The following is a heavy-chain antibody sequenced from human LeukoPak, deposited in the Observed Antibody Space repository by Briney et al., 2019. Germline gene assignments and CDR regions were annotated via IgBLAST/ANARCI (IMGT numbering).Heavy chain of an antibody. J-gene: IGHJ6*03. V-gene: IGHV3-11*01. Sequence: PGGSLRLSCAASKFTFSVYYMSWIRQAPGKGLEWVSYISNSGDTIHYADSVKGRFTISRDNAKNSLYLQMNSLRAEDTAVYYCAREKAAAGAGDYMDVWGKGTTVTVSS. CDR1: KFTFSVYY. CDR3: AREKAAAGAGDYMDV. CDR2: ISNSGDTI. D-gene: IGHD6-13*01.